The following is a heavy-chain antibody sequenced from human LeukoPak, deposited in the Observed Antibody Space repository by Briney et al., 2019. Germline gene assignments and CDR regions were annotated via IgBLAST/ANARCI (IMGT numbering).Heavy chain of an antibody. D-gene: IGHD5-24*01. V-gene: IGHV3-11*05. CDR1: GFTFSDYY. CDR3: ARDWGTVEMATIGWYFDL. CDR2: IRSRSSYT. Sequence: GGSLRLSCAASGFTFSDYYMSWIRQAPGKGVEGVSYIRSRSSYTNYADSVKGRLTISRDNAKNSLYLQMNSLRAEDTAVYYCARDWGTVEMATIGWYFDLWGRGTLVTVSS. J-gene: IGHJ2*01.